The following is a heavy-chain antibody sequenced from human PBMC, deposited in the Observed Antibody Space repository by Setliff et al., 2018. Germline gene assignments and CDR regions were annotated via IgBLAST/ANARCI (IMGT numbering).Heavy chain of an antibody. CDR2: ISSSGSTI. Sequence: GGSLRLSCAASGFTFSSYEMNWVRQAPGKGLEWVSYISSSGSTIYYADSVKGRFTISRDNAKNSPYLQMNSLRAEDTAVYYCARWGTDYYDSSGYPDYWGQGTLVTVSS. CDR1: GFTFSSYE. V-gene: IGHV3-48*03. J-gene: IGHJ4*02. CDR3: ARWGTDYYDSSGYPDY. D-gene: IGHD3-22*01.